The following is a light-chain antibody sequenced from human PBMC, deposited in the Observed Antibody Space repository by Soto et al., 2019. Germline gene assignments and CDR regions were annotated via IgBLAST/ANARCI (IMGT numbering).Light chain of an antibody. V-gene: IGKV1-5*03. CDR2: KAS. CDR3: RHYNSYSEA. CDR1: QTISSW. Sequence: DIQMTQSPSTLSGSVGDRVTITCRASQTISSWLAWYQQKPGKAPKLLIYKASTLKSGVPSRFSGSGSGTEFPLTISSLQPDDFATYYCRHYNSYSEAFGQGNKVELK. J-gene: IGKJ1*01.